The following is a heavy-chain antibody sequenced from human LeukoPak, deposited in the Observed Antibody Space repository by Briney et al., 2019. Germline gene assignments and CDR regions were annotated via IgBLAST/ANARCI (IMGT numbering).Heavy chain of an antibody. V-gene: IGHV1-2*02. CDR1: GYTFTGYY. Sequence: ASVKVSCKASGYTFTGYYMHWVRQAPGQGLEWMGWINPNSGGTNYAQKFQGRVTMTRDTSISTAYMELSRLRSDDTAVYYCARVYGVYSSSWYPDYWGQGTLVTVSS. CDR2: INPNSGGT. J-gene: IGHJ4*02. D-gene: IGHD6-13*01. CDR3: ARVYGVYSSSWYPDY.